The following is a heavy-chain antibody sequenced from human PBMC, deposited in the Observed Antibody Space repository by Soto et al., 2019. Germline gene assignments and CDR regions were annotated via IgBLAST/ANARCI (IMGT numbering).Heavy chain of an antibody. CDR1: GFTLSYFW. J-gene: IGHJ5*02. Sequence: EVQLVESGGGLVKPGGSLRLSCEASGFTLSYFWMHWVRQAPGKGLVWLSRIKGDGSDTDYADSVKGRFTISRDNAKNTLYLQMNNLRVDDTAVYYCARDYHGSGNPWGQGTLVSVSS. D-gene: IGHD3-10*01. V-gene: IGHV3-74*02. CDR3: ARDYHGSGNP. CDR2: IKGDGSDT.